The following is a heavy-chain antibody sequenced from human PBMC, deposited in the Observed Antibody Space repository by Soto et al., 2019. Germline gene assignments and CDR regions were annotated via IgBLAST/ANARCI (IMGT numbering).Heavy chain of an antibody. CDR2: IIPILGIA. Sequence: ASVKVSCKASGGTFSSYTISWVRQAPGQGLEWMGRIIPILGIANYAQKFQGRVTITADKSTSTAYMELSSLRSEDTAVYYCAREVVVIANFDYWGQGTLVTVSS. CDR1: GGTFSSYT. V-gene: IGHV1-69*04. D-gene: IGHD2-21*01. CDR3: AREVVVIANFDY. J-gene: IGHJ4*02.